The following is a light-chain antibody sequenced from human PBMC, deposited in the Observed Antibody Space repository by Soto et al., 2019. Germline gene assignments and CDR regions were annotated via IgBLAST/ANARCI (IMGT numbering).Light chain of an antibody. Sequence: IQLTQSPSSLSASVGDRVTITCRASQDIGNYLAWYQQEPGKAPKLLIYAASTLQSGVPSRFSGSGSGTDFTLTISSLQPEDFVTYSCQHLHNYFTFGPGTRVDIK. J-gene: IGKJ3*01. V-gene: IGKV1-9*01. CDR2: AAS. CDR1: QDIGNY. CDR3: QHLHNYFT.